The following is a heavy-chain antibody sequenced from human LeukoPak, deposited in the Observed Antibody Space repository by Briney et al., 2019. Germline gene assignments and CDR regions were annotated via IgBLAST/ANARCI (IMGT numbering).Heavy chain of an antibody. J-gene: IGHJ6*02. Sequence: SDPLSLTCAVYGGSFSGYYWSWIRQPPGKALEWIGEINHSGSTNYNPSLKSRVTISVDTSKNQFSLKLSSVTAADTAVYYCARGLLTEPVPAAINGMDVWGQGTAVTVSS. CDR1: GGSFSGYY. D-gene: IGHD2-2*02. CDR3: ARGLLTEPVPAAINGMDV. CDR2: INHSGST. V-gene: IGHV4-34*01.